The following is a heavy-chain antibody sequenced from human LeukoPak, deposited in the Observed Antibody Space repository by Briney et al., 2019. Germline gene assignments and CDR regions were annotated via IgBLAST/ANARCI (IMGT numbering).Heavy chain of an antibody. CDR1: GFTFSSYA. V-gene: IGHV3-23*01. D-gene: IGHD2-21*02. J-gene: IGHJ4*02. Sequence: PGGSLRLSCAASGFTFSSYAMSWVRQAPGKGLEWVSAITGSGGTTYYADSVKGRFTISRDNSKNTLYLQMNSLRAEDTAVYCCAKHTLVVTAIYYWGQGTLVTVSS. CDR2: ITGSGGTT. CDR3: AKHTLVVTAIYY.